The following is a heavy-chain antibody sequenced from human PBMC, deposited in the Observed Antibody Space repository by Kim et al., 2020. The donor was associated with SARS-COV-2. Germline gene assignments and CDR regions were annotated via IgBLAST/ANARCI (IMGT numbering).Heavy chain of an antibody. J-gene: IGHJ4*02. V-gene: IGHV3-23*01. CDR2: ISGSGGST. CDR3: AKWRGPFYGDGQLFDY. Sequence: GGSLRLSCAASGFTFSSYAMSWVRQAPGKGLEWVSAISGSGGSTYYADSVKGRFTISRDNSKNTLYLQMNSLRAEDTAVYYCAKWRGPFYGDGQLFDYWGQGTLVTVSS. CDR1: GFTFSSYA. D-gene: IGHD4-17*01.